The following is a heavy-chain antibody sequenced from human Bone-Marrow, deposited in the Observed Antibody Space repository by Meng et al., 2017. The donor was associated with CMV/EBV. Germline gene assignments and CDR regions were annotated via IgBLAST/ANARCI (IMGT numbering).Heavy chain of an antibody. D-gene: IGHD6-13*01. V-gene: IGHV3-20*04. CDR3: ARDQSLGIAATGTFTMYGMDV. J-gene: IGHJ6*02. Sequence: GESLKISCAASGFTFDDYGMSWVRQAPGKGLEWVSGITWNGDSTGYADSVKGRFTISRDNTKNSLYLQMNSLRAEDTALYYCARDQSLGIAATGTFTMYGMDVWGQGTTVTVSS. CDR2: ITWNGDST. CDR1: GFTFDDYG.